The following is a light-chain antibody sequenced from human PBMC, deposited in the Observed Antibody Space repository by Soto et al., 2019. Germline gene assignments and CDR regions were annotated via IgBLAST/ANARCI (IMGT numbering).Light chain of an antibody. CDR1: NIGSKS. J-gene: IGLJ2*01. CDR2: YDS. V-gene: IGLV3-21*01. Sequence: SYELTQPPSVSVAPGKTARITCGGNNIGSKSVHWYQQKPGQAPVLVIYYDSDRPSGIPERFSGSNSGNTTTLSISRVEAGDEADYYCQVWESSSDRQLFGGGTKLTVL. CDR3: QVWESSSDRQL.